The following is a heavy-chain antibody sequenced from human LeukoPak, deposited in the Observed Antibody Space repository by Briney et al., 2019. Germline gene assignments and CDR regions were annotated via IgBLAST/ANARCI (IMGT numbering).Heavy chain of an antibody. D-gene: IGHD1-1*01. J-gene: IGHJ4*02. Sequence: PGGSLRLYCAASGFTFSSYSMNWVRQAPGKGLEWVSSISSSSSYIYYADSVKGRFTISRDNAKNSLYLQMNSLRAEDTAVYYCARDQNNWNEKDYWGQGTLVTVSS. V-gene: IGHV3-21*01. CDR2: ISSSSSYI. CDR3: ARDQNNWNEKDY. CDR1: GFTFSSYS.